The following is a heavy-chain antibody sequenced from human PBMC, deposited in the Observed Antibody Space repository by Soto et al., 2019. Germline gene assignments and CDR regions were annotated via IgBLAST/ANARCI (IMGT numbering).Heavy chain of an antibody. V-gene: IGHV3-30-3*01. CDR3: ARVIRGYHMDV. D-gene: IGHD6-25*01. CDR1: GFTFSSYA. CDR2: ISYDGSDQ. J-gene: IGHJ6*02. Sequence: GGSLRLSCAASGFTFSSYAMHWVRQAPGKGLEWVAAISYDGSDQYYADSVKGRFTISRDNAKNSLYLQMNSLRAEDTAVYYCARVIRGYHMDVWGQGATVTVSS.